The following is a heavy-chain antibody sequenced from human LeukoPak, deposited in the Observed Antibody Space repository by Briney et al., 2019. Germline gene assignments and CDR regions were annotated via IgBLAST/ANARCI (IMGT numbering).Heavy chain of an antibody. Sequence: PSETLSLTCTVSGGSISSYYWSWIRQPPGKGLEWIGYIYYSGSTNYNPSLKSRVTISVDTSKNQFSLKLSSVTAADTAVYYRARAHISGSYGYWGQGTLVTVSS. CDR2: IYYSGST. CDR1: GGSISSYY. V-gene: IGHV4-59*08. CDR3: ARAHISGSYGY. D-gene: IGHD1-26*01. J-gene: IGHJ4*02.